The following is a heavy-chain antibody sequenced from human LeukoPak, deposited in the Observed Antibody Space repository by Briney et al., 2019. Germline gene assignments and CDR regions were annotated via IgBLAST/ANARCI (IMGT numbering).Heavy chain of an antibody. CDR1: GGSFSGYY. CDR3: ARLIASAADY. V-gene: IGHV4-34*01. J-gene: IGHJ4*02. CDR2: INHSGST. Sequence: SETLSLTCAVYGGSFSGYYWSWIRQPPGKGLEWIGEINHSGSTNYNPSLKSRVTISVDTSKNKFSLKLSSVTAADTAVYYCARLIASAADYWGQGTLVTVSS. D-gene: IGHD6-13*01.